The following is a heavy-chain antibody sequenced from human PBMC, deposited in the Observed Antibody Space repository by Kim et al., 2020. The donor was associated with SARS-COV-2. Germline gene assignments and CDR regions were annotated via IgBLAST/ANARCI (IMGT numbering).Heavy chain of an antibody. CDR3: ARRGGGCRGGTCYSFWYFDL. CDR1: GYNFSTYW. J-gene: IGHJ2*01. V-gene: IGHV5-51*01. CDR2: IYPDDSET. D-gene: IGHD2-15*01. Sequence: GESLKISCKGSGYNFSTYWIGWVRQMPGKGLERMGIIYPDDSETRYSPSFRGQVTISVDKSISTAYMQWTSLKASDTAMYYCARRGGGCRGGTCYSFWYFDLWGRGTLVTVSS.